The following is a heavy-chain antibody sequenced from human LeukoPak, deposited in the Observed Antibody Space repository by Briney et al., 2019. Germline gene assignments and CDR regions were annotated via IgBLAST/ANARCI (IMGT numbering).Heavy chain of an antibody. Sequence: PGGSLRLSCVASGFTFSNYWMSWVRQAPGKGLEWVANVKPDESEKYYGDSVKGRFTISRDNSKNTLYLQMNSLRAEDTAVYYCAKRAYGSGSYYGYYYYYMDVWGKGTTVTISS. J-gene: IGHJ6*03. CDR2: VKPDESEK. CDR1: GFTFSNYW. V-gene: IGHV3-7*01. D-gene: IGHD3-10*01. CDR3: AKRAYGSGSYYGYYYYYMDV.